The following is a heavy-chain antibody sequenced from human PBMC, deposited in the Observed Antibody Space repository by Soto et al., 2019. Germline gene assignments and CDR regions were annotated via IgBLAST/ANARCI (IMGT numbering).Heavy chain of an antibody. CDR3: ARDSYYYDSSGYYSRAPIDY. V-gene: IGHV3-33*01. CDR2: IWYDGSNK. J-gene: IGHJ4*02. D-gene: IGHD3-22*01. CDR1: GFTFSSYG. Sequence: GGSLRLSCAASGFTFSSYGMHWVRQAPGKGLEWVAVIWYDGSNKYYADSVKGRFTISRDNSKNTLYLQMNSLRAEDTAVYYCARDSYYYDSSGYYSRAPIDYWGQGTLVTVSS.